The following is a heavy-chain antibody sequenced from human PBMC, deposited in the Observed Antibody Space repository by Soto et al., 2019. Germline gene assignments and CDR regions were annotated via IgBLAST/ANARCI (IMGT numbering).Heavy chain of an antibody. CDR2: SKSKIDGGTT. Sequence: GGSLRLSCAASGFTFSNAWMNWVRQAPGKGLEWVGRSKSKIDGGTTDYAAPVKGRFTISRDDSKNTLYLQMNSLKTEDTAVYYCTTAGYCISTSCYGGYYGMDVWGQGTTVTVSS. V-gene: IGHV3-15*07. D-gene: IGHD2-2*01. CDR3: TTAGYCISTSCYGGYYGMDV. CDR1: GFTFSNAW. J-gene: IGHJ6*02.